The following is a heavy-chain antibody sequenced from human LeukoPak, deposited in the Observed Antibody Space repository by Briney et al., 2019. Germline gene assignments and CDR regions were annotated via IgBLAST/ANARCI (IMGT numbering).Heavy chain of an antibody. J-gene: IGHJ6*02. CDR1: GFTVSSNY. Sequence: PGGSLRLSCAASGFTVSSNYMSWVRQAPGKGLEWVSVIYSGGSTYYADSVKGRFTISRDNSKNTLYLQMNSLRAEDTAVYYCARDLGFGELSGYGMGVWGQGTTVTVSS. D-gene: IGHD3-10*01. CDR3: ARDLGFGELSGYGMGV. CDR2: IYSGGST. V-gene: IGHV3-66*01.